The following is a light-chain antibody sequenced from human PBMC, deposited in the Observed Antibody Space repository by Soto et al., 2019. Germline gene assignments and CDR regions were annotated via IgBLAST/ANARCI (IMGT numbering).Light chain of an antibody. CDR3: YQYGSTPPT. CDR1: HTISSSY. Sequence: EIVLSQSPGTLSLSPGERATLSCRASHTISSSYLAWYQQKPGQAPRLLMYGISRRATGIPDRFSGSGSGTEFTLTISRLEPEDFVVFYCYQYGSTPPTFGQGTKVDI. V-gene: IGKV3-20*01. CDR2: GIS. J-gene: IGKJ1*01.